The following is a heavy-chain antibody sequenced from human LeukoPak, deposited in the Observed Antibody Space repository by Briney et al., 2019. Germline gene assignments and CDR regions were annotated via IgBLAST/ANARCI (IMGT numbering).Heavy chain of an antibody. J-gene: IGHJ6*02. Sequence: GASVKVSCKASGYTFTSYGISWVRQAPGQGLEWMGWISAYNGNTNYAQKLQGRGTMTTDTSTSTAYMELRSLRSDDTAVYYCARDQTRLRFLEWTRDYYYYGMDVWGQGTTVTVSS. CDR1: GYTFTSYG. CDR2: ISAYNGNT. D-gene: IGHD3-3*01. V-gene: IGHV1-18*01. CDR3: ARDQTRLRFLEWTRDYYYYGMDV.